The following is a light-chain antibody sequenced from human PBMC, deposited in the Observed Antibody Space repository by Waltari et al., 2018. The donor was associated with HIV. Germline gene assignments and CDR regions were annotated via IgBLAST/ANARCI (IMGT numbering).Light chain of an antibody. J-gene: IGKJ2*01. Sequence: DVVMTQSPDSLTVSVGERATLNCKSSHSLLYGSNNKNYLAWYQQRPGHRPKLLIYWASTRQSGVPDRFSGSGSGTDFSLTISSLQAEDVAVYYCQQYYLVPYTFGQGTKLEIK. CDR2: WAS. V-gene: IGKV4-1*01. CDR1: HSLLYGSNNKNY. CDR3: QQYYLVPYT.